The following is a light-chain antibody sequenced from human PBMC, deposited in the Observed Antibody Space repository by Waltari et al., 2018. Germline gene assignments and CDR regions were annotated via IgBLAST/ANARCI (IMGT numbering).Light chain of an antibody. V-gene: IGLV1-40*01. CDR2: GNS. CDR3: QSSGSSLSGYVI. Sequence: QQLTVKAPELLIVGNSSRPLGVPVRFSGYKSGTSASLAIAGLQSEDEAVYYCQSSGSSLSGYVIFGGGTKVTVL. J-gene: IGLJ2*01.